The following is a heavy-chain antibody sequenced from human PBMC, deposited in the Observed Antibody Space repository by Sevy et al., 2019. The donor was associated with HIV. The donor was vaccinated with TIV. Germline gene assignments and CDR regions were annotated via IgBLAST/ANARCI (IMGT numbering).Heavy chain of an antibody. CDR2: ISYDGSNK. V-gene: IGHV3-30*18. D-gene: IGHD6-6*01. J-gene: IGHJ5*02. CDR1: GFTFSSYG. Sequence: GGSLRLSCAASGFTFSSYGMHWVRQAPGKGLEWVAVISYDGSNKYYADSVKGRFTISRDNSKNTLYLQMNSLRDEETAVYYCAKGSSSKIYNWFDPWGQGTLVTVSS. CDR3: AKGSSSKIYNWFDP.